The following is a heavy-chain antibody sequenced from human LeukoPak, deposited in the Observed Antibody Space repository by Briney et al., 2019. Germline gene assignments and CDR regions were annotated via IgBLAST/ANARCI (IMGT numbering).Heavy chain of an antibody. D-gene: IGHD6-19*01. CDR1: GGSISTYY. CDR2: IYNSGST. CDR3: ARFKRAGGWSYFDY. Sequence: PSETLPLTCTVSGGSISTYYWSWIRKPPGKGLEWIGHIYNSGSTNYSPSLKSRVTISVDTSKNQFSLKLSSVTAADTAVYYCARFKRAGGWSYFDYWGQGTLVTVSS. V-gene: IGHV4-59*01. J-gene: IGHJ4*02.